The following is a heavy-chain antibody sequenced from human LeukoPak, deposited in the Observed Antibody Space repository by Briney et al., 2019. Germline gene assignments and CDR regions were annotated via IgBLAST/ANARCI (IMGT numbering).Heavy chain of an antibody. D-gene: IGHD2-15*01. J-gene: IGHJ4*02. CDR3: VREERGYCSGGSCTGPFDS. CDR1: GDTFTSYN. Sequence: ASVKVSCKASGDTFTSYNMNWVRQATGQGLEWMGWMNPNSGNTGYAQKFQGRVTMSTNSSISTAYMELSSLGSEDTAVYYCVREERGYCSGGSCTGPFDSWGQGTLVFVSS. CDR2: MNPNSGNT. V-gene: IGHV1-8*01.